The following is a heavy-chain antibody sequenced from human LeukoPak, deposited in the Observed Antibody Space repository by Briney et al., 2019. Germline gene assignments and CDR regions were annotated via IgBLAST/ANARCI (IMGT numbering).Heavy chain of an antibody. CDR3: AGIAAAGTPTLGYYYYYGMDV. D-gene: IGHD6-13*01. CDR1: GFTFSSYW. V-gene: IGHV3-7*01. J-gene: IGHJ6*02. CDR2: IKQDGSEK. Sequence: GGSLRLSCAASGFTFSSYWMSWVRQAPGKGLEWVANIKQDGSEKYYVDSVKGRFTISRDNAKNSLYLQMNSLRAEDMAVYYCAGIAAAGTPTLGYYYYYGMDVWGQGTTVTVSS.